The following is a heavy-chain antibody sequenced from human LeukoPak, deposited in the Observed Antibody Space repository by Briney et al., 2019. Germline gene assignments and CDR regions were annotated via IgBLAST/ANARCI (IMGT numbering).Heavy chain of an antibody. J-gene: IGHJ4*02. Sequence: ASVKVSCKSSGYTFIDYHIHWVRQAPGQGLEWMGWINPNSGATKYAQKLQGRVSMTRDTSINTAYMDLTNLRSDDTAIFYCARVKKLMPELEFWGQGTLVTVTS. D-gene: IGHD2-2*01. CDR2: INPNSGAT. CDR3: ARVKKLMPELEF. CDR1: GYTFIDYH. V-gene: IGHV1-2*02.